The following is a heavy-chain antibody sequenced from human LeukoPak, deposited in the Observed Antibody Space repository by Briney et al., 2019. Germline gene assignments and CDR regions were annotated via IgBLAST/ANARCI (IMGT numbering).Heavy chain of an antibody. J-gene: IGHJ4*02. Sequence: SETLSLTCAVYGESFSGYYWSWIRQPPWKGLEWIGELNHSGSTNYNPSLKSRDTISVDTSKNQFSLKLRSVTAADTAVYYCARERDSSGPLDYWGQGTLVTVSS. V-gene: IGHV4-34*01. CDR1: GESFSGYY. CDR3: ARERDSSGPLDY. CDR2: LNHSGST. D-gene: IGHD3-22*01.